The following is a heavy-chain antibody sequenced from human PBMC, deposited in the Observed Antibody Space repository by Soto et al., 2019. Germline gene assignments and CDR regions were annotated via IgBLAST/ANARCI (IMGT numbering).Heavy chain of an antibody. D-gene: IGHD5-12*01. CDR2: THYSGST. J-gene: IGHJ6*02. CDR3: ARDSRRDGYTLLYGMDV. CDR1: GGSISSYY. V-gene: IGHV4-59*01. Sequence: PSETLSLTCTVSGGSISSYYWNWIRQPPGKGLEWIGYTHYSGSTNYNPSLKSRVTISVDTSKNQFSLKLSSVTAADTGMYYCARDSRRDGYTLLYGMDVWGQGTTVTVSS.